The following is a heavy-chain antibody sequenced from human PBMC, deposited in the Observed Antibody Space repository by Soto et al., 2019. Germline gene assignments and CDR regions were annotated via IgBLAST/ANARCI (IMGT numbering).Heavy chain of an antibody. D-gene: IGHD1-26*01. CDR3: ARGVLHYRENWFDP. V-gene: IGHV4-31*03. Sequence: QVQLQESGPGLVKPSQTLSLTCTVSGGSISSGGYYWSWIRQHPGKGLEWIGYIYYSGSTYYNPSLKSRVTISVDTSKNQVSLKLSSVTAADTAVYYCARGVLHYRENWFDPWGQGTLVTVSS. J-gene: IGHJ5*02. CDR1: GGSISSGGYY. CDR2: IYYSGST.